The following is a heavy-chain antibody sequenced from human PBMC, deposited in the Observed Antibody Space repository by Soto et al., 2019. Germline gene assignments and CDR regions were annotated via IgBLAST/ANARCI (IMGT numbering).Heavy chain of an antibody. Sequence: HPAGSMEISCAASRFTFSSYGMHWVRQTPGKGLEWVAVIWYDGSNKYYADSVKGRFTISRDNSKNTLYLQMNSLRAEDTAVYYCARAEVGYSYGYLDYWGQGALVTGSS. CDR2: IWYDGSNK. CDR1: RFTFSSYG. V-gene: IGHV3-33*01. D-gene: IGHD5-18*01. CDR3: ARAEVGYSYGYLDY. J-gene: IGHJ4*02.